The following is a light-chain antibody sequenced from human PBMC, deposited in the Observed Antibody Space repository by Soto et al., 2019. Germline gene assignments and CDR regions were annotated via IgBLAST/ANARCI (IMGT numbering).Light chain of an antibody. J-gene: IGKJ1*01. CDR3: QQYARAPWT. CDR2: GAS. V-gene: IGKV3-20*01. Sequence: EIALTQSPGTLSLSPGERATLSCRASQSVSSGFLAWYQQKPGQAPSLLIYGASSRATGIPGRFSGSGSGTDFTLTINSLEPEDFALYYCQQYARAPWTFGQGTKVEIK. CDR1: QSVSSGF.